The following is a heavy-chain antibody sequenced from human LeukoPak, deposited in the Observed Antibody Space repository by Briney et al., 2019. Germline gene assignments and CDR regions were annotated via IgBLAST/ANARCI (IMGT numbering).Heavy chain of an antibody. CDR1: GGSISSGSYY. D-gene: IGHD3-22*01. V-gene: IGHV4-61*02. J-gene: IGHJ6*03. CDR2: IYTSGST. CDR3: ASGRYYYDSSGYGHYYYYYMDV. Sequence: SETLSLTCTVSGGSISSGSYYWSWIRQPAGKGLEWIGRIYTSGSTNYNPSLKSRVTISVDTSKNQFSLKLSSVTAADTAVYYCASGRYYYDSSGYGHYYYYYMDVWGKGTTVTISS.